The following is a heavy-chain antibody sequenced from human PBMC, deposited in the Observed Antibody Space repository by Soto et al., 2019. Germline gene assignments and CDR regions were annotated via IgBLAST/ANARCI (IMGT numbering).Heavy chain of an antibody. CDR2: IYYSGST. Sequence: QVQLQESGPGLVKPSETLSLTCTVSGASIRSYYWSWIRQPPGKGLEWIGFIYYSGSTNYNTSLKSRVTISVATSQNQFSLRVSSVTAADTAVYYCARDQNGSPHFDYWGQGTLVTVSS. V-gene: IGHV4-59*01. D-gene: IGHD1-26*01. CDR3: ARDQNGSPHFDY. J-gene: IGHJ4*02. CDR1: GASIRSYY.